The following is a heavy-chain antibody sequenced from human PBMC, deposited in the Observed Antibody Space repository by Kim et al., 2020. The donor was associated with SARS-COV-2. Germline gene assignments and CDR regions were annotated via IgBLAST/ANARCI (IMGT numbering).Heavy chain of an antibody. D-gene: IGHD3-9*01. CDR1: GFTFSSYA. J-gene: IGHJ2*01. CDR2: ISGSGGNT. V-gene: IGHV3-23*01. Sequence: GGSLRLSCAASGFTFSSYAMSWVRQAPGKGLEWVSAISGSGGNTYYADSVKGRFTISRDNSKNTLYLQMNSLRAEDTAVYYCAKPVVSDWLLLDSTHWYFDLWGRGTLVTVSS. CDR3: AKPVVSDWLLLDSTHWYFDL.